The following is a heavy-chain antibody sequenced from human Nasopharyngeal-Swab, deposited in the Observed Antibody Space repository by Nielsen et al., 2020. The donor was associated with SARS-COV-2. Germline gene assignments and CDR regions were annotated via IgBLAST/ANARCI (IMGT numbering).Heavy chain of an antibody. CDR1: GFTVSSNY. V-gene: IGHV3-66*01. Sequence: GESLKISCAASGFTVSSNYMSWVRQAPGKGLEWVSVIYSGGSTYYADSVKGRFTISRGNSKNTLYLQMNSLRAEDTAVYYCARDGGSYFDYWGQGTLVTVSS. D-gene: IGHD1-26*01. J-gene: IGHJ4*02. CDR3: ARDGGSYFDY. CDR2: IYSGGST.